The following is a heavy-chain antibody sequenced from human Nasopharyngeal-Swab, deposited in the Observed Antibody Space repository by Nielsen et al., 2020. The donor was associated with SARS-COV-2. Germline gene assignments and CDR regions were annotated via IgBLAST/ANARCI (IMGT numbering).Heavy chain of an antibody. D-gene: IGHD1-1*01. CDR2: INPSGST. CDR1: GGAFSGFY. J-gene: IGHJ6*02. V-gene: IGHV4-34*01. CDR3: ARGRRERAPRYYYYGMDV. Sequence: SETLSLTCAVCGGAFSGFYWSWIRQSPGEGLEWIGEINPSGSTNYNPSLKSRVSMSVDTSKNQVFLNLRSVTAADTALYYCARGRRERAPRYYYYGMDVWGQGTTVTVS.